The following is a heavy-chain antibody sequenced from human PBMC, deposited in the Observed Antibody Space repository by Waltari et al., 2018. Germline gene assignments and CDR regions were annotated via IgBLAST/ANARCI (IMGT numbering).Heavy chain of an antibody. CDR3: ARVAVTGSYYWYFDL. CDR1: GLSFSSSE. D-gene: IGHD3-10*01. V-gene: IGHV3-48*03. CDR2: IGPSGSDI. Sequence: EVQLLESGGGLVQPGGSLRLSCIGSGLSFSSSEMNWVRQAPGKRLEWISYIGPSGSDIYYADSVKGRFTISRDNAKNSLYLEMDSLRVEDTAVYFCARVAVTGSYYWYFDLWGRGTTVNVSS. J-gene: IGHJ2*01.